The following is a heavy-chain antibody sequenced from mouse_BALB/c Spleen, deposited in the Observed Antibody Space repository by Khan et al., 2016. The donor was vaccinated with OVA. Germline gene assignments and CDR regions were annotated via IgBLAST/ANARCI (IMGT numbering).Heavy chain of an antibody. V-gene: IGHV1-5*01. CDR2: IFPGNNDT. D-gene: IGHD1-1*01. J-gene: IGHJ3*01. Sequence: VQLKESGTVLARPGASVKMSCKASGYTFTSYWMHWVKQRPGQGLEWIGGIFPGNNDTNYNQKIKGRAKLTAVTSASTANMELNSLTNEDSADYYCTRAGYGAFAYWGQGTLVTVST. CDR1: GYTFTSYW. CDR3: TRAGYGAFAY.